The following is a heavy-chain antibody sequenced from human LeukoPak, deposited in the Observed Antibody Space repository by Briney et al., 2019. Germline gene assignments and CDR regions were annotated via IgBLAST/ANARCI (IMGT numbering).Heavy chain of an antibody. CDR2: ISGSGRDT. J-gene: IGHJ4*02. Sequence: PGGSLRLSCAASGFTFGNYGLAWVRHAPGRGLEWVSAISGSGRDTYYADSVKGRFTISRDNSKNTLYLHMNSLRVEDTALYYCAKEMGNSQPFDYWGQGTLVTVSS. D-gene: IGHD2/OR15-2a*01. CDR1: GFTFGNYG. CDR3: AKEMGNSQPFDY. V-gene: IGHV3-23*01.